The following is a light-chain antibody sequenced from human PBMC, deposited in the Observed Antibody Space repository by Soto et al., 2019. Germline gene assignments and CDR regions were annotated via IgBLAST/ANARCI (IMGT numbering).Light chain of an antibody. CDR2: SNN. CDR1: SSNIGSNT. J-gene: IGLJ3*02. Sequence: QSVLTQPPSASGTPGQRVTISCSGSSSNIGSNTVSWYQQLPGTAPKLLIYSNNQRPSGVPDRFSGSKSGTSASLAISGLQSEDEADYYCATWDDSLQGGVFGGGTKLTVL. CDR3: ATWDDSLQGGV. V-gene: IGLV1-44*01.